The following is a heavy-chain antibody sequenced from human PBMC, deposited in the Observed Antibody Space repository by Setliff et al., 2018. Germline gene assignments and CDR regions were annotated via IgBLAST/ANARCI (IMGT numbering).Heavy chain of an antibody. CDR2: INPRAGTT. J-gene: IGHJ4*02. CDR1: GYTFTNYC. D-gene: IGHD2-2*01. V-gene: IGHV1-46*03. Sequence: ASVKVSCKASGYTFTNYCINWVRQAPGLGLEWMGIINPRAGTTSYAQKFQGRVTMTRDTSTRTVYMELNSLRSEDTAVYYCARGGSPDCDNTSCRYGDYVYWGLGALVTVSS. CDR3: ARGGSPDCDNTSCRYGDYVY.